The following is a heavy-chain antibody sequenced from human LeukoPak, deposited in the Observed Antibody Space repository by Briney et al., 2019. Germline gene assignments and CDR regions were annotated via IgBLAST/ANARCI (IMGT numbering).Heavy chain of an antibody. CDR2: INHSGST. V-gene: IGHV4-34*01. CDR3: ARVPFRSYYDSSGYCFDY. J-gene: IGHJ4*02. CDR1: GGSFSGYY. Sequence: PSETLSLTCAVYGGSFSGYYWSWIRQPPGKGLEWIGEINHSGSTNYNPSLKSRVTISVDTSKNQFSLKLSSVTAADTAVYCCARVPFRSYYDSSGYCFDYWGQGTLVTVSS. D-gene: IGHD3-22*01.